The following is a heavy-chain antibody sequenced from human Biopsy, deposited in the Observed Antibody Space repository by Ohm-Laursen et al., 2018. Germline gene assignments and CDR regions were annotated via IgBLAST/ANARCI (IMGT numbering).Heavy chain of an antibody. CDR3: ARQYYGWGSPNGFDI. J-gene: IGHJ3*02. CDR2: TRSKASSYTT. D-gene: IGHD3-10*01. V-gene: IGHV3-72*01. CDR1: GFTFSDHY. Sequence: SLRLSCAASGFTFSDHYMDWVRQAPGKGLEWVGRTRSKASSYTTQYAASVRGRFTISRDDSENSLSLQMNSLKTEDTAVYYCARQYYGWGSPNGFDIWGQGTMVTVSS.